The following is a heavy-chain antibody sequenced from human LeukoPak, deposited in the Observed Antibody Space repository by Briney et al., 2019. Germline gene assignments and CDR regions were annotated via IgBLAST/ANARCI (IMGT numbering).Heavy chain of an antibody. CDR1: EFTLSDYG. J-gene: IGHJ4*02. Sequence: GGSLRLSCAASEFTLSDYGMGWVRQAPGKGLEWVSSITGSGDSAYVADSVKGRFTISRDNSKNTLYLQMNSLRAEDTAVYYCAKGEGYCSGGSCYCTHWGQGTLVTVSS. V-gene: IGHV3-23*01. CDR3: AKGEGYCSGGSCYCTH. CDR2: ITGSGDSA. D-gene: IGHD2-15*01.